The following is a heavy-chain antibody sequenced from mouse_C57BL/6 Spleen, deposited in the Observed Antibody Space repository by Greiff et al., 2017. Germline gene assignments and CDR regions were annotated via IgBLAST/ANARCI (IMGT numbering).Heavy chain of an antibody. Sequence: VQLQQSGAELVRPGASVKLSCKASGYTFTDYYINWVKQRPGQGLEWIARIYPGSGNTYYNEKFKGKATLTAEKSSSTAYMQLSSLTSEDSAVYFCARDAPYYYGSSCFDYWCHGTTLTVSS. V-gene: IGHV1-76*01. J-gene: IGHJ2*01. CDR2: IYPGSGNT. CDR3: ARDAPYYYGSSCFDY. D-gene: IGHD1-1*01. CDR1: GYTFTDYY.